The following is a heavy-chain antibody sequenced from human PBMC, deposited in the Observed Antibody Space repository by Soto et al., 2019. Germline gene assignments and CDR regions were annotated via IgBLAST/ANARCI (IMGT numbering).Heavy chain of an antibody. J-gene: IGHJ6*02. V-gene: IGHV1-69*01. CDR3: ARDQQCSSTSCYGNYYYGMDV. CDR2: IIPIFGTA. D-gene: IGHD2-2*01. CDR1: GGTFSSYA. Sequence: QVQLVQSGAEVKKPGSSVKVSCKASGGTFSSYAISWVRQAPGQGLEWVGGIIPIFGTANYAQKFQGRVTITADESTSTAYMELSSLRSEDTAVYYCARDQQCSSTSCYGNYYYGMDVWGQGTTVTVSS.